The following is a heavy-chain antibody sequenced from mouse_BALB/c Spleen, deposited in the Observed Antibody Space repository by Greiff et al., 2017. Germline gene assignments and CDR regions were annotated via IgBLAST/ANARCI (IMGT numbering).Heavy chain of an antibody. CDR3: ARGDKDAMDY. CDR1: GFTFSSYD. Sequence: EVQLVESGGGLVKPGGSLKLSCAASGFTFSSYDMSWVRQTPEKWLEWVASISSGGGTYYQDSVMGRFTISSDNAWNILYLLICSRRSEYTAMYYCARGDKDAMDYWGQGTSVTVSS. CDR2: ISSGGGT. V-gene: IGHV5-6-5*01. J-gene: IGHJ4*01.